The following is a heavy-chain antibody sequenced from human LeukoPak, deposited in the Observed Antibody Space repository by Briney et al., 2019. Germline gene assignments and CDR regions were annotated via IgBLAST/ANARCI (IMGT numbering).Heavy chain of an antibody. CDR1: GFTFSSYS. CDR3: ARYDLEGYSYGFVDY. CDR2: ISSSSSYI. V-gene: IGHV3-21*01. Sequence: GGSLRLSCAASGFTFSSYSMNWVRQAPGKGLEWVSSISSSSSYIYYADSVKGRFTISRDNAKNSLYLQMNSLRAEDTAVYHCARYDLEGYSYGFVDYWGQGTLVTVSS. J-gene: IGHJ4*02. D-gene: IGHD5-18*01.